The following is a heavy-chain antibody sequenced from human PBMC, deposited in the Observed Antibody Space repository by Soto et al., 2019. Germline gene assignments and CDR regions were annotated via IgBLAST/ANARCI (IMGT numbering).Heavy chain of an antibody. D-gene: IGHD6-19*01. J-gene: IGHJ4*02. Sequence: SETLSLTCTVSGGSISGHYWIWIRQPPGEGMEWIGYIFYSGSTTYNNNPSLKSRVSISVDTSKNQFYLRLSSVTAADTAVYYCARVGSSGWSPDYWGQGSLVTVSS. CDR2: IFYSGSTTY. CDR3: ARVGSSGWSPDY. CDR1: GGSISGHY. V-gene: IGHV4-59*11.